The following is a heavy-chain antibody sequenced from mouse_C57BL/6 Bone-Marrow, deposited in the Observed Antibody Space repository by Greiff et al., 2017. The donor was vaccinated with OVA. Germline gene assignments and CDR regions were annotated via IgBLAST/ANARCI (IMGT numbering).Heavy chain of an antibody. CDR2: IDPSDSET. CDR3: ARRAIYYDYDGAGDYAMDY. CDR1: GYTFTSYW. J-gene: IGHJ4*01. V-gene: IGHV1-52*01. D-gene: IGHD2-4*01. Sequence: QVQLQQPGAELVRPGSSVKLSCKASGYTFTSYWMHWVKQRPIQGLEWIGNIDPSDSETHFNQKFKDKATLTVDKSSSTAYMQLSSLTSEDSAVYYCARRAIYYDYDGAGDYAMDYWGQGTSVTVSS.